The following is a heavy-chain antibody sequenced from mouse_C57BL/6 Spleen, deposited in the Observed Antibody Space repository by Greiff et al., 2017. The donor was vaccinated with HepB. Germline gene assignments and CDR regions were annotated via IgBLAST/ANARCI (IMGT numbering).Heavy chain of an antibody. Sequence: QVQLKESGAELVKPGASVKVSCKASGYTFTSYWMHWVKQRPGQGLEWIGRIHPSDSDTNYNQKFKGKATLTVDKSSSTAYMQLSSLTSEDSAVYYCAIDFDYYGQSRAWFAYWGQGTLVTVSA. J-gene: IGHJ3*01. V-gene: IGHV1-74*01. CDR2: IHPSDSDT. CDR3: AIDFDYYGQSRAWFAY. CDR1: GYTFTSYW. D-gene: IGHD1-1*01.